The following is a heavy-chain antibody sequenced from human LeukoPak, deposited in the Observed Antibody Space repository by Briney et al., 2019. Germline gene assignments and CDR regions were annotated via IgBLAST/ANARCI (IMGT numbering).Heavy chain of an antibody. CDR2: IYTSGST. Sequence: PSQTLSLTCTVSGGSISSGSYYWSWIRQPAGKGLEWIGRIYTSGSTNYNPSLKSRVTISVDTSKNQFSLKLSSVTAADTAVYYCARVSGQLSSGYDLGGDYYYYMDVWGKGTTATVSS. V-gene: IGHV4-61*02. D-gene: IGHD5-12*01. CDR1: GGSISSGSYY. J-gene: IGHJ6*03. CDR3: ARVSGQLSSGYDLGGDYYYYMDV.